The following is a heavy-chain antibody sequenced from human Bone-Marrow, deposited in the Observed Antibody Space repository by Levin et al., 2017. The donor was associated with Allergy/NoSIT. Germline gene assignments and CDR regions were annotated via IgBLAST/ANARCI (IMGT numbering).Heavy chain of an antibody. CDR1: GYTLIELS. J-gene: IGHJ5*02. V-gene: IGHV1-24*01. D-gene: IGHD5-12*01. CDR2: FDREDGET. Sequence: ASVKVSCKVSGYTLIELSIHWVRQAPGKGLECMGGFDREDGETIYAHKFQGRVTMTEDTSTNTAYMELSSLRSEDTAGYWCATKLKDGGYAAWGQGTLVTVSS. CDR3: ATKLKDGGYAA.